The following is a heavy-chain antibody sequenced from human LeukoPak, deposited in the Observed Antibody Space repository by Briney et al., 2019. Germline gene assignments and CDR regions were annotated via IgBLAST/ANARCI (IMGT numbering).Heavy chain of an antibody. CDR1: GFTFSSYW. V-gene: IGHV3-7*01. Sequence: GGSLRLSCAASGFTFSSYWMSGVRQAPGKGLEWVANIKQDGSEKYYVDSVEGRFTISRDNAKNSLYLQMNSLRAEDTAVYYCARGAYYDFWSGSPEPYYFDYWGQGTLVTVSS. D-gene: IGHD3-3*01. J-gene: IGHJ4*02. CDR2: IKQDGSEK. CDR3: ARGAYYDFWSGSPEPYYFDY.